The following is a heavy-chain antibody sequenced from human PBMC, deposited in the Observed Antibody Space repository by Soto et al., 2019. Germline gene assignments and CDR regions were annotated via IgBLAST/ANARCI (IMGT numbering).Heavy chain of an antibody. CDR2: IWYDGSNK. CDR3: AKGVYYYDSENAFDI. D-gene: IGHD3-22*01. J-gene: IGHJ3*02. CDR1: GFTFSSYG. V-gene: IGHV3-33*06. Sequence: GGSLRLSCAASGFTFSSYGMHWVRQAPGKGLEWVAVIWYDGSNKYYADSVKGRFTISRDNSKNTLYLQMNSLRAEDTAVYYCAKGVYYYDSENAFDIWGQGTMVTVSS.